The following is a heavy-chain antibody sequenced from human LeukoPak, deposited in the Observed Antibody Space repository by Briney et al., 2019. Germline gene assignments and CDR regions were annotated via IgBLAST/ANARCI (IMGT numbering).Heavy chain of an antibody. Sequence: SETLSLTCTVSGGSISSYYWSWIRQPPGKGLEWIGRIYTSGSTNYNPSLKSRVTISVDTSKNQFSLKLSSVTAADTAVYYCARGSNYDILTGYYTPSYYFDYWGQGTLVTVSS. CDR3: ARGSNYDILTGYYTPSYYFDY. CDR2: IYTSGST. V-gene: IGHV4-4*08. J-gene: IGHJ4*02. D-gene: IGHD3-9*01. CDR1: GGSISSYY.